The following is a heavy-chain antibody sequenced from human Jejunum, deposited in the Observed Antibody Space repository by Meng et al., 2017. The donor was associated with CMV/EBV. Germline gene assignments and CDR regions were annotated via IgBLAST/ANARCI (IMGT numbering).Heavy chain of an antibody. CDR3: ARGSIFVSFDS. Sequence: QVQLQEPCPGLVKPSQTLSLTCTVSGGSISGGDYYWSWIRQPPGKGLEWIGYIHDTGSTYCNPSLTSRVDISVGTSNNQFSLTLTSVTAADTAVYFCARGSIFVSFDSWGQGTLVTVSS. CDR1: GGSISGGDYY. J-gene: IGHJ4*02. CDR2: IHDTGST. V-gene: IGHV4-30-4*01. D-gene: IGHD3-3*01.